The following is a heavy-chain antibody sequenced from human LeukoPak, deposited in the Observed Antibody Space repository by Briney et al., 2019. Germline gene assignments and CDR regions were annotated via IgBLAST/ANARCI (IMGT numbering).Heavy chain of an antibody. J-gene: IGHJ6*02. CDR2: ISSSDTSI. D-gene: IGHD3-10*01. V-gene: IGHV3-48*03. CDR1: GFTFSSYE. CDR3: ARDLPRFHYGMDV. Sequence: PGGSPRLSCAASGFTFSSYEMNWVRQAPGKGLEWVSYISSSDTSIYYADSVKGRFTISRDNAKNSLYLQMNSLRAEDTAVYYCARDLPRFHYGMDVWGQGTTVTVSS.